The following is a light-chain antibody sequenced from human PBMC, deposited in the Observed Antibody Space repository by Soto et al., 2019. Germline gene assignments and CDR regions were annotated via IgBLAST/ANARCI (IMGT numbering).Light chain of an antibody. J-gene: IGKJ4*01. CDR2: VAS. V-gene: IGKV3-20*01. CDR3: QQYGNTHLT. CDR1: QSVGSSY. Sequence: EIVLTQSPGTLSLSPGERATLSCRASQSVGSSYLAWYQQKPGQAPRLLIYVASSRATGIPDRFSGSGSGTDFTLTISRLEPEDFAVYYWQQYGNTHLTFGVGTKVDIK.